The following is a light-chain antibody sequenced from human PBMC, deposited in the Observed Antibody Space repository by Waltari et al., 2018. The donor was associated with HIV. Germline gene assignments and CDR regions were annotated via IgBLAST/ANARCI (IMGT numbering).Light chain of an antibody. CDR1: QSVRSRY. Sequence: IVLTQSPGTLSLSPGERATLSCRASQSVRSRYLAWYQQRVGQAPRLLIYGASSRATVIPDRVSGSGSGTDYTLTITRLEPEDFVVYYCQQYGSSPYTFGQGTKLVIK. J-gene: IGKJ2*01. CDR2: GAS. CDR3: QQYGSSPYT. V-gene: IGKV3-20*01.